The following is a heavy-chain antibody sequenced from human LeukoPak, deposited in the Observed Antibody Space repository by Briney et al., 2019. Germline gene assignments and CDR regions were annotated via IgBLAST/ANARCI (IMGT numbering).Heavy chain of an antibody. CDR2: ISSSGSTI. J-gene: IGHJ4*02. V-gene: IGHV3-48*03. CDR3: ARRKFSGSGSYYLCDF. Sequence: GGSLRLSCAASGFTFSSYEMNWVRQAPGKGLEWVSYISSSGSTIYYTDSVKGRFTISRHNAKNSLYLQMNSLRAEDTAVYYCARRKFSGSGSYYLCDFWGKGTLVPVSS. CDR1: GFTFSSYE. D-gene: IGHD3-10*01.